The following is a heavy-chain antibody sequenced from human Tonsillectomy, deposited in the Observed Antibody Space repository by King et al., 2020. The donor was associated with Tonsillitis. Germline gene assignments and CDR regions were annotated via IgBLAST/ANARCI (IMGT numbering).Heavy chain of an antibody. D-gene: IGHD3-9*01. CDR1: AYMFTTYG. Sequence: QLVQSGAEMKKPGASVKVSCKAPAYMFTTYGMSWVRQAPGQGPEWMAWINTYTGDTDYAQSLQGRVTVTRHTSTSTVYMELRSLTSDDTAMYYCARDQRVNRGYFGGGYGGYWGRGTLATVSS. CDR2: INTYTGDT. CDR3: ARDQRVNRGYFGGGYGGY. V-gene: IGHV1-18*01. J-gene: IGHJ4*02.